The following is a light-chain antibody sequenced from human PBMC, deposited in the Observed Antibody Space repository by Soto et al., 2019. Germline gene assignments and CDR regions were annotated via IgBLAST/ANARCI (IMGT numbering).Light chain of an antibody. J-gene: IGKJ4*01. Sequence: DIQMTQSPSSVSASVGDRVTITCRASQDINSRLAWYQQKPGKAPKLLIYFAFNLESGVPSRFIGSGPGTDFTLTITSLQPEDFATYYCQQADSLPRTFGGGTKVDIK. CDR1: QDINSR. CDR3: QQADSLPRT. V-gene: IGKV1-12*01. CDR2: FAF.